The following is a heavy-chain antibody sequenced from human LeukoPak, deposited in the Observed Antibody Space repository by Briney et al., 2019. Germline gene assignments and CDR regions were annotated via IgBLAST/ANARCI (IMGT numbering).Heavy chain of an antibody. J-gene: IGHJ4*02. V-gene: IGHV1-8*01. Sequence: ASVKVSCKASGYTFTSYDINWVRQATGQGLEWMGWMNPNSGNTGYAQKFQGRVTMTRNTSISTAYMELSSLRSQDTAVYYCARAPSITGTTPPGYWGQGTLVTVSS. CDR1: GYTFTSYD. D-gene: IGHD1-7*01. CDR3: ARAPSITGTTPPGY. CDR2: MNPNSGNT.